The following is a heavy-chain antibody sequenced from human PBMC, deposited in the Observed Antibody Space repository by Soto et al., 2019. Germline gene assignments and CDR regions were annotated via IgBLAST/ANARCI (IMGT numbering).Heavy chain of an antibody. Sequence: QVQLVQSGAEVKKPGASVKVSCKASGYTFTSYGISWVRQAPGQGLEWMGWISAYNGNTNYAQKLQGRGTMTTDTSTSTAYMELRSLRSDDTAVYYCARLHGLGGYYYYYYMDVWGKGTTVTVSS. D-gene: IGHD3-10*01. V-gene: IGHV1-18*01. CDR3: ARLHGLGGYYYYYYMDV. J-gene: IGHJ6*03. CDR2: ISAYNGNT. CDR1: GYTFTSYG.